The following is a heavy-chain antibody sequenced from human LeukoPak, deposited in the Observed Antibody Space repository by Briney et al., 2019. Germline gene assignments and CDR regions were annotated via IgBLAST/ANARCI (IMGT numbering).Heavy chain of an antibody. CDR2: ISGSGGST. V-gene: IGHV3-23*01. J-gene: IGHJ5*02. D-gene: IGHD2-15*01. CDR1: GFTSSSYA. CDR3: ASRGSLPYNWFDP. Sequence: GGSLRLSCAASGFTSSSYAMSWVRQAPGKGLEWVSAISGSGGSTYYADSVKGRFTISRDNSKNTLYLQMNSLRAEDTAVYYCASRGSLPYNWFDPWGQGTLVTVSP.